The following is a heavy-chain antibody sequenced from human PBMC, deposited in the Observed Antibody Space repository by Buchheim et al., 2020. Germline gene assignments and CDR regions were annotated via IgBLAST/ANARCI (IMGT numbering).Heavy chain of an antibody. CDR3: AKGDYCSSTSCYGSYYYYGMDV. V-gene: IGHV4-59*01. D-gene: IGHD2-2*01. Sequence: QVQLQESGPGLVKPSETLSLTCTVSGGSISSYYWSWIRQPPGKGLEWIGYIYYSGSTNYNPSLTSRVTISVDTSKNQFSLKLSSVTAADTAVYYCAKGDYCSSTSCYGSYYYYGMDVWGQGTT. J-gene: IGHJ6*02. CDR1: GGSISSYY. CDR2: IYYSGST.